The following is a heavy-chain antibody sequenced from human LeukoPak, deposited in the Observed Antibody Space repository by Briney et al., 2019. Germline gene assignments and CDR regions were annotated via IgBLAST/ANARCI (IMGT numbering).Heavy chain of an antibody. D-gene: IGHD5-18*01. J-gene: IGHJ4*02. CDR1: GGSISSGGYY. CDR3: ARLARGYSYGYGGILDY. V-gene: IGHV4-31*03. CDR2: IYYSGST. Sequence: PSQTLSLTCTVSGGSISSGGYYWSWIRQHPGKGLEWIGYIYYSGSTYYNPSLKSRVTISVDTSKNQFSLKLSSVTAADTAVYYCARLARGYSYGYGGILDYWGQGTLVTVSS.